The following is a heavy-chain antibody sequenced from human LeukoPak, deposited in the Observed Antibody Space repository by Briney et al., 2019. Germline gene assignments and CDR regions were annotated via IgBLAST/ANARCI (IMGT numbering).Heavy chain of an antibody. V-gene: IGHV3-53*01. CDR1: GFTVSRNY. CDR3: ARDRAIVVVVAGYGMDV. D-gene: IGHD2-15*01. CDR2: IYSAGTT. Sequence: PGGSLRLPCAASGFTVSRNYYMNWVRQAPGKGLEWVSVIYSAGTTYYADSVKGRFTISRDNSKNTVYLQMNSLRAEDTAVYYCARDRAIVVVVAGYGMDVWGQGTTVTVSS. J-gene: IGHJ6*02.